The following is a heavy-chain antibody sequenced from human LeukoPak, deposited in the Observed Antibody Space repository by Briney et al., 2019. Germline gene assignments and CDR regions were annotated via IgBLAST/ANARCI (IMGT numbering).Heavy chain of an antibody. Sequence: PSETLSFTCTASGGSISSTTYYCNWIRQPPGKGLEWIGYIYYSGSTYYNPSLKSRVTISVDTSKNQFSLKLSSVTAADTAVYCCARVERFGELLYYFDYWGQGTLVTVSS. CDR3: ARVERFGELLYYFDY. J-gene: IGHJ4*02. V-gene: IGHV4-30-4*01. D-gene: IGHD3-10*01. CDR2: IYYSGST. CDR1: GGSISSTTYY.